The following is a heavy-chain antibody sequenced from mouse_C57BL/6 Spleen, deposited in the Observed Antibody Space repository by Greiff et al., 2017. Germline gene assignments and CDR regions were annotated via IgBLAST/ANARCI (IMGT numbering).Heavy chain of an antibody. V-gene: IGHV1-69*01. Sequence: QVQLQQPGAELVMPGASVKLSCKASGYTFTSYWMHWVKQRPGQGLEWIGGIDPSDSYTNYNQKFKGKSTLTVDKSSSTAYMQLSSLTSEDSAVYYCARSGTTVVNAMDYWGQGTSVTVSS. D-gene: IGHD1-1*01. CDR2: IDPSDSYT. CDR3: ARSGTTVVNAMDY. CDR1: GYTFTSYW. J-gene: IGHJ4*01.